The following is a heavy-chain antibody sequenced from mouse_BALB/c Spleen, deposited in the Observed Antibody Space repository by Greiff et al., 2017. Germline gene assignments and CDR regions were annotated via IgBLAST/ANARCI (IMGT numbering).Heavy chain of an antibody. CDR3: TREPAMDY. J-gene: IGHJ4*01. CDR2: IRLKSDNYAT. V-gene: IGHV6-6*02. Sequence: DVKLQESGGGLVQPGGSMKLSCVASGFTFSSYWMSWVRQSPEKGLEWVAEIRLKSDNYATHYAESVKGKFTISRDDSKSRLYLQMNSLRAEDTGIYYCTREPAMDYWGQGTSVTVSS. CDR1: GFTFSSYW.